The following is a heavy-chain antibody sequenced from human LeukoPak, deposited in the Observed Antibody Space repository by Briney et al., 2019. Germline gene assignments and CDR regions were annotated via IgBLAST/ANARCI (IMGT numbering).Heavy chain of an antibody. D-gene: IGHD3-22*01. V-gene: IGHV3-23*01. CDR1: GFTFSSYA. CDR2: ISGSGGST. Sequence: GGSLRLSCAASGFTFSSYAMSWVRQAPGKGLEWVSAISGSGGSTYYADSVKGRFTISRDNSKNTLYLQMNSLRAEDTAVYYCANDNYYDSSGYYGYWGQGTLVTVSS. J-gene: IGHJ4*02. CDR3: ANDNYYDSSGYYGY.